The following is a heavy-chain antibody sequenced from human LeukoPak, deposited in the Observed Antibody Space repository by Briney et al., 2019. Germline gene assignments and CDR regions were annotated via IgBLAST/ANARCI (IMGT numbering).Heavy chain of an antibody. D-gene: IGHD3/OR15-3a*01. CDR1: GFSFRNAW. Sequence: GGSLRLSCAASGFSFRNAWMHWVRQAPGEGLVWVSRINSDGTTTYYADSVKGRFTISRDNAKNTLFLQMNSLRPEDTALYYCANDPYLANLWTGYPHYWGQGTLVTVSS. CDR2: INSDGTTT. J-gene: IGHJ4*02. CDR3: ANDPYLANLWTGYPHY. V-gene: IGHV3-74*01.